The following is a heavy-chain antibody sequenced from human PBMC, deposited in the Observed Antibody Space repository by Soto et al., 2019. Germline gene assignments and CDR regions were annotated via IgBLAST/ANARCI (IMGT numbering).Heavy chain of an antibody. Sequence: EGTLRLPCAASGFTLSSYWMSWVRQAPGKGMKWVANIKQDGCAAYCVDSVKGRLTISRDNAKTSLYLQMNSRKGGDTAPYQCARDLEDTAMVSCGLPLSPSYYYYCMDVWGQETTVTVSS. J-gene: IGHJ6*02. CDR3: ARDLEDTAMVSCGLPLSPSYYYYCMDV. CDR2: IKQDGCAA. V-gene: IGHV3-7*03. D-gene: IGHD5-18*01. CDR1: GFTLSSYW.